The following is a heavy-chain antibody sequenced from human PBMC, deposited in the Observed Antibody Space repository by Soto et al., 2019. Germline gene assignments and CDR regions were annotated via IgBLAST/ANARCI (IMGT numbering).Heavy chain of an antibody. CDR2: INAANGNT. CDR3: ATDSGSYWAFDY. CDR1: GYTFTSYA. D-gene: IGHD1-26*01. V-gene: IGHV1-3*01. J-gene: IGHJ4*02. Sequence: ASVKVSCKAPGYTFTSYAVHWVRQAPGQRLEWLGWINAANGNTKYSQKFQGRITITRDTSASTTYMELSSLTSEDTAVYYCATDSGSYWAFDYWGQGALVTVSS.